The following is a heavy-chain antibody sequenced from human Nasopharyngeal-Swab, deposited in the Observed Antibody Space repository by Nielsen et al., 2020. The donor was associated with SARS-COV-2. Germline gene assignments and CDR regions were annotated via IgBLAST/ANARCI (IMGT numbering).Heavy chain of an antibody. CDR1: GFTVRSFG. Sequence: GSLKISCAASGFTVRSFGMHWVRQAPGKGLEWISYISTTTATIYYADSVKGRFTISRDNAKNSLYLQMNSLRAEDTAVYYCAREVPYSGHDDAFDIWGQGTMVTVSA. CDR3: AREVPYSGHDDAFDI. V-gene: IGHV3-48*04. J-gene: IGHJ3*02. CDR2: ISTTTATI. D-gene: IGHD5-12*01.